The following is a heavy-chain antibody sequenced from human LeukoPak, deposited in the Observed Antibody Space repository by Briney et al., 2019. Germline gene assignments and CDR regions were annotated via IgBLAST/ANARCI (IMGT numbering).Heavy chain of an antibody. CDR1: GYSISSGYY. CDR3: AREHYDSSRYFDY. V-gene: IGHV4-38-2*02. J-gene: IGHJ4*02. D-gene: IGHD3-22*01. CDR2: IYHSGST. Sequence: SETLSLTCTVSGYSISSGYYWGWIRQSPGKGLEWIGNIYHSGSTYYNPSLKSRVTISADTSKNQFSLKLSSVTAADTAVYYCAREHYDSSRYFDYWGQGTLVTVSS.